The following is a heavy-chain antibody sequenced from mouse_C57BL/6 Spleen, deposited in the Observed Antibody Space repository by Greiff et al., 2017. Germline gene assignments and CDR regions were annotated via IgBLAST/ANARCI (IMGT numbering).Heavy chain of an antibody. J-gene: IGHJ4*01. CDR3: ASSYYDCDNYYAMDY. CDR1: GYTFTSYW. D-gene: IGHD2-4*01. Sequence: QVQLQQPGTELVKPGASVKLSCKASGYTFTSYWMHWVKQRPGQGLEWIGNINPSNGGTNYNEKFKSKATLTVDKSSSTAYMQLSSLTSEDSAVYNYASSYYDCDNYYAMDYWGQGTSVTVSS. CDR2: INPSNGGT. V-gene: IGHV1-53*01.